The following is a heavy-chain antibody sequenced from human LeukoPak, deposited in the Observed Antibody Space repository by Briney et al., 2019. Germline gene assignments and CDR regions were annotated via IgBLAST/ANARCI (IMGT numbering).Heavy chain of an antibody. V-gene: IGHV1-69*13. CDR3: ARDGRGTIFGVVRNAFDI. D-gene: IGHD3-3*01. Sequence: ASVKVSCKASGGTFRSYAISWVRQAPGQGLEWMGGIIPIFGTANYAQKFQGRVTITADESTSTAYMELSSLRSKDTAVYYCARDGRGTIFGVVRNAFDIWGQGTMVTLSS. CDR1: GGTFRSYA. J-gene: IGHJ3*02. CDR2: IIPIFGTA.